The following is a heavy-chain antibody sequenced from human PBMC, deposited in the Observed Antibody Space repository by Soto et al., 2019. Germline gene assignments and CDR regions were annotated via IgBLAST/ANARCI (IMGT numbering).Heavy chain of an antibody. CDR2: IIPIFGTA. Sequence: QVQLVQSGAEVKKPGSSVKVSCKASGGTFSSYAISWVRQAPGQGLEWMGGIIPIFGTANYAQKFQGRVTITADESTRTAYMELSSLRSEDTAVYYCASPNYDSSGYLPYYWGQGTLVTVSS. V-gene: IGHV1-69*01. CDR3: ASPNYDSSGYLPYY. D-gene: IGHD3-22*01. CDR1: GGTFSSYA. J-gene: IGHJ4*02.